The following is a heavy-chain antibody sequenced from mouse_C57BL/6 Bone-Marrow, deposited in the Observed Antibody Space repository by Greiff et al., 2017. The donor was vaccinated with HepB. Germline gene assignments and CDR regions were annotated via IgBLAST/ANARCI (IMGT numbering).Heavy chain of an antibody. J-gene: IGHJ4*01. CDR3: TTWGDGYAMDY. V-gene: IGHV14-4*01. D-gene: IGHD1-1*01. CDR1: GFNIKDDY. CDR2: IDPENGDT. Sequence: VQLQQSGAELVRPGASVKLSCTASGFNIKDDYMHWVKQRPEQGLEWIGWIDPENGDTEYASKFQGKATITADTSSNTAYLQRSSLTSEDTAVYYCTTWGDGYAMDYWGQGTSVTVSS.